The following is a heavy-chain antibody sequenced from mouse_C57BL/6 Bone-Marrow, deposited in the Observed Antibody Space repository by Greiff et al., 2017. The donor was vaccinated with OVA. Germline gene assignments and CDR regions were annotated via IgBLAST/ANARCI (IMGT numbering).Heavy chain of an antibody. Sequence: EVMLVESGGGLVKPGGSLKLSCAASGFTFSDYGMHWVRQAPEKGLEWVAYISSGSSTIYYADTVKGRFTISRDNAKNTLFLQMTSLRSEDTAMYYCARELGYWYFDVWGTGTTVTVSS. CDR1: GFTFSDYG. J-gene: IGHJ1*03. D-gene: IGHD4-1*01. CDR3: ARELGYWYFDV. CDR2: ISSGSSTI. V-gene: IGHV5-17*01.